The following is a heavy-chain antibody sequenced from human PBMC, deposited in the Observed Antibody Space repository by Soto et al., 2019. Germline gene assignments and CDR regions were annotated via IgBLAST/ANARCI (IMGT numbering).Heavy chain of an antibody. CDR2: IYYSGST. D-gene: IGHD3-16*01. Sequence: SETLSLTCIVSGGSISNYYWSWIRQPPGKGLEWIGYIYYSGSTYYNPSLKSRVTISVDTSKNQFSLNLFYVTAADTAVYYCARDHAYSAYWAFDYWGQGALVTVSS. V-gene: IGHV4-59*12. CDR1: GGSISNYY. CDR3: ARDHAYSAYWAFDY. J-gene: IGHJ4*02.